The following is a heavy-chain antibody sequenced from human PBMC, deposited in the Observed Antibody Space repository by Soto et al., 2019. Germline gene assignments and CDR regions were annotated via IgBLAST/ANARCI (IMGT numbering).Heavy chain of an antibody. J-gene: IGHJ6*02. CDR1: GGSISSGDSY. Sequence: PSETLSLTCTVSGGSISSGDSYWSWIRQSPGKGLEWIGYIYYSGTTFYNPSLVSRLTISVDTSKNQFSLKLYSVTAADMAVYYCARGNYGDFRYGMDVWGQGTTVTVSS. CDR2: IYYSGTT. V-gene: IGHV4-30-4*01. CDR3: ARGNYGDFRYGMDV. D-gene: IGHD4-17*01.